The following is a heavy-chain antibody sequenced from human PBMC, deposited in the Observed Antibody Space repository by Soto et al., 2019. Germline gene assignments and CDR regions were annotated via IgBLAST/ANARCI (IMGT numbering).Heavy chain of an antibody. V-gene: IGHV3-23*01. Sequence: EVQLLESGGGLVQPGGSLRLSCAASGFTFNTYDMSWVRQAPGTGLEWVSSIATTGETTFYADSVRGRFTISRDNSKPTLLLQRNTLRADDTAIYYCVRHWGGRGHGPLVTVSS. CDR1: GFTFNTYD. J-gene: IGHJ4*01. CDR2: IATTGETT. CDR3: VRHWGG. D-gene: IGHD2-21*01.